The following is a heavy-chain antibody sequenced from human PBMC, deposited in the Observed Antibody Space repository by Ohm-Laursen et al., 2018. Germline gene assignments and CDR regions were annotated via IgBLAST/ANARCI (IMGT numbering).Heavy chain of an antibody. Sequence: SLRLSCTASGFTFSSYGMTWARQAPGKRLEWVAGIGGSGSSTYYADSVMGRFTISRDNSKNTLYLQMNSLRAEDTAVYYCARMNLDAFDIWGQGTMVTVSS. D-gene: IGHD1-14*01. CDR3: ARMNLDAFDI. J-gene: IGHJ3*02. CDR2: IGGSGSST. V-gene: IGHV3-23*01. CDR1: GFTFSSYG.